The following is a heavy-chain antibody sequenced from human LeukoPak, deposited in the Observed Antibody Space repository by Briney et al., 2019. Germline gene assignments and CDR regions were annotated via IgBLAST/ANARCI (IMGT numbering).Heavy chain of an antibody. CDR1: GDSVTSSY. V-gene: IGHV4-59*02. CDR3: ARGPFREAGDGALDL. D-gene: IGHD2-21*01. J-gene: IGHJ3*01. CDR2: SYYFGST. Sequence: SETLSLTCTVSGDSVTSSYWSWIRQPPGKGLEWLGYSYYFGSTHYNPSLTGRGTISVDTSKNQFSLTLTSVTAADTARYYCARGPFREAGDGALDLWGQGTMVIVSS.